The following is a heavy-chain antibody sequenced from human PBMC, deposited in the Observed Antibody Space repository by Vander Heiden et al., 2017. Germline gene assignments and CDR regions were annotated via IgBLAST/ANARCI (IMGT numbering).Heavy chain of an antibody. CDR1: DFTFSYAW. CDR3: TTGLANYFAF. J-gene: IGHJ4*02. V-gene: IGHV3-15*07. CDR2: IKSIAHGGTT. D-gene: IGHD6-6*01. Sequence: EVQLVESGGGLVEPGGSLRLSCAASDFTFSYAWMHWVRQAPGKGLEWVGRIKSIAHGGTTDYAASVEGRFTISRDDSTKTLYLQMNSLQTGGTAVYYCTTGLANYFAFWGQGTLVTVSS.